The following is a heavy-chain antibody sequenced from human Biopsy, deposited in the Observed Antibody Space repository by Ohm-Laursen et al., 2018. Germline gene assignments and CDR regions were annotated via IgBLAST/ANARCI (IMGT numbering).Heavy chain of an antibody. Sequence: GSLRLSCSASGFTFSNYAMSWVRQAPGKGLEWVSGISGSGGRTYYAESMKGRFTISRDNSKKTVYLQMKNLRAEDTAVYYCAKEVFSAVGTSGFDPWGQGTLVTVSS. CDR3: AKEVFSAVGTSGFDP. J-gene: IGHJ5*02. CDR2: ISGSGGRT. D-gene: IGHD1/OR15-1a*01. V-gene: IGHV3-23*01. CDR1: GFTFSNYA.